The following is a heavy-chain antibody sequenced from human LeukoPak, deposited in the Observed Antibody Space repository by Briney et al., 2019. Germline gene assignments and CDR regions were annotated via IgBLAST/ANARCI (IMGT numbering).Heavy chain of an antibody. V-gene: IGHV3-21*01. J-gene: IGHJ4*02. CDR2: ISSSSSYI. CDR3: ARDVNYYDSSGYYQRYFDY. D-gene: IGHD3-22*01. Sequence: GGSLRLSCAASGFTFSSYSMNWVRQAPGKGLEWVSSISSSSSYIYYADSVKGRFTISRDNAKNSLYLQMSSLRAEDTAVYYCARDVNYYDSSGYYQRYFDYWGQGTLVTASS. CDR1: GFTFSSYS.